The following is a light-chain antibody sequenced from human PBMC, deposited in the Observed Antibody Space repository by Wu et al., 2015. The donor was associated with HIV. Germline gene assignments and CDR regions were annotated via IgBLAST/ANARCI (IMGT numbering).Light chain of an antibody. CDR2: NAS. V-gene: IGKV3-11*01. J-gene: IGKJ1*01. CDR3: QQRSSWPWT. Sequence: EIVLTQSPATLSLSPGERATLSCRASQSVGTYLAWYQQKPGQSPRLLIYNASKRANGIPPRFSGIGSGTDFTLTITSLESEDFAVYYCQQRSSWPWTFGQGTKVEIK. CDR1: QSVGTY.